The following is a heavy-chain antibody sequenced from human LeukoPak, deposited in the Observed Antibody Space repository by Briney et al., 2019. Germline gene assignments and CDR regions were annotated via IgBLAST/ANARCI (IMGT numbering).Heavy chain of an antibody. CDR1: GFTFSNDA. V-gene: IGHV3-23*01. J-gene: IGHJ4*02. CDR2: ISGSGSTT. Sequence: PGGSLRLSCAASGFTFSNDAMSWVRQAPGKGLEWVSAISGSGSTTYYADSVKGRFTISRDNSKNTLYLQMTSLRAEDTAVYYCAKDFSGSGWYYWGQGTLVTVSS. CDR3: AKDFSGSGWYY. D-gene: IGHD6-19*01.